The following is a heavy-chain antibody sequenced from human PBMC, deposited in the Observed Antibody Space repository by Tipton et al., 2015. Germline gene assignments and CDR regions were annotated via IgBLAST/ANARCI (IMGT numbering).Heavy chain of an antibody. CDR2: INPRGGTI. V-gene: IGHV1-46*03. J-gene: IGHJ4*02. Sequence: QLVQSGAEVKKPGASVRGSCKASGYTFITYNMHWVRQAPGQGLECMGFINPRGGTITNTQSFQGRVTLTRDTSTSTVYMELTSLRSEDTAMYYCVRGGAVSGQRTPFDYWGQGTLVTVSS. CDR3: VRGGAVSGQRTPFDY. D-gene: IGHD1-26*01. CDR1: GYTFITYN.